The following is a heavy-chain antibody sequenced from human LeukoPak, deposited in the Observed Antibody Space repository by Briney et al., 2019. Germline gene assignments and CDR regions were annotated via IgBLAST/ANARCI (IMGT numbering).Heavy chain of an antibody. CDR2: ISAYNGNT. D-gene: IGHD3-10*01. CDR3: TRDLRPRWDMVRGVTCDP. CDR1: GYTFSIYG. J-gene: IGHJ5*02. Sequence: GASVKVSCKASGYTFSIYGFSWVRQAPGQGLEWMGWISAYNGNTNYAQKLQGRVTMTTDTSTSTAYMELRSLRSDDTAVFYCTRDLRPRWDMVRGVTCDPWGQGTLVTVSS. V-gene: IGHV1-18*01.